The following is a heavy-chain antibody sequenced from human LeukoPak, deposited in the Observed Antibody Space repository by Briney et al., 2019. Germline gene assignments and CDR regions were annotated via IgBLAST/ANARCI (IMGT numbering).Heavy chain of an antibody. CDR3: XXXXXXXXXXXXXXXX. CDR2: ISSSSSYI. Sequence: SGXXXXXYXMNWVRQAPGKGLXWVSSISSSSSYIYYADSVKGRFTISRDNSKKTLYLQMNSLRAEDTAVYYXXXXXXXXXXXXXXXXXWGQXXXXTVSS. V-gene: IGHV3-21*01. J-gene: IGHJ1*01. CDR1: GXXXXXYX.